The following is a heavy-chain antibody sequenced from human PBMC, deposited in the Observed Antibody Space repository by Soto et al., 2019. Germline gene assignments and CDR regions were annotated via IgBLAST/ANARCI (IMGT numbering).Heavy chain of an antibody. D-gene: IGHD3-10*01. CDR2: ISYDGRNK. CDR3: AKGIYFIRGLSLNWFLP. Sequence: GGSLRLSCAASGFTFSNYAMHWVRQAPGKGPEWVAAISYDGRNKYYADSVKGRFTISRDNSKNTLDLQMNSLRAEDTAVYYCAKGIYFIRGLSLNWFLPSCQTPLVS. V-gene: IGHV3-30*18. J-gene: IGHJ5*02. CDR1: GFTFSNYA.